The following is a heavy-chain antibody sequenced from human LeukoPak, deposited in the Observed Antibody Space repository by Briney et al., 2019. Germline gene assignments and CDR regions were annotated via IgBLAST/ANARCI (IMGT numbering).Heavy chain of an antibody. CDR1: GFTLSSHW. CDR2: IKQDGSEE. Sequence: GGSLRLSCAASGFTLSSHWMSWVRQAPGKGLEWVANIKQDGSEEYYVDSVKGRFTISRDNAKNSLYLQMNSLRAEDTAVYYCARDQGYSYGPYYYDSSGYYPDYWGQGTLVTVSS. D-gene: IGHD3-22*01. J-gene: IGHJ4*02. CDR3: ARDQGYSYGPYYYDSSGYYPDY. V-gene: IGHV3-7*01.